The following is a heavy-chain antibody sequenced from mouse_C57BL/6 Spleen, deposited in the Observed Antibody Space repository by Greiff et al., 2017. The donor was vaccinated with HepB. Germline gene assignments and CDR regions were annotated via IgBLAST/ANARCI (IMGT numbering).Heavy chain of an antibody. V-gene: IGHV3-6*01. CDR1: GYSITSGYY. D-gene: IGHD2-2*01. CDR3: ARVGIYGYEAWFAY. Sequence: EVKLQESGPGLVKPSQSLSLTCSVTGYSITSGYYWNWIRQFPGNKLEWMGYISYDGSNNYNPSLKNRISITRDTSKNQFFLKLNSVTTEDTATYYCARVGIYGYEAWFAYWGQGTLVTVSA. CDR2: ISYDGSN. J-gene: IGHJ3*01.